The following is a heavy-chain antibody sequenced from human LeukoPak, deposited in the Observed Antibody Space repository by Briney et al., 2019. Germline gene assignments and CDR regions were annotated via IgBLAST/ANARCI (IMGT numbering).Heavy chain of an antibody. CDR3: ARDRLAYSSSSINWFDP. Sequence: GGSLRLSCAASGFTFSDYYMSWIRQAPGKGLEWVSYISSSGSTIYYADSVKGRFTISRDNAENSLYLQMNSLRAEDTAVYYCARDRLAYSSSSINWFDPWGQGTLVTVSS. CDR1: GFTFSDYY. J-gene: IGHJ5*02. V-gene: IGHV3-11*04. D-gene: IGHD6-6*01. CDR2: ISSSGSTI.